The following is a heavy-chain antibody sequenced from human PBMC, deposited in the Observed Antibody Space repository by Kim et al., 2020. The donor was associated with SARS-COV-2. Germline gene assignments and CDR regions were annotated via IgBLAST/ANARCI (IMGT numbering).Heavy chain of an antibody. CDR3: TTGGYYPKY. V-gene: IGHV3-15*01. J-gene: IGHJ4*02. Sequence: FTISRDDSKNTLYLQMNSLKTEDTAVYYCTTGGYYPKYWGQGTLVTVSS. D-gene: IGHD3-22*01.